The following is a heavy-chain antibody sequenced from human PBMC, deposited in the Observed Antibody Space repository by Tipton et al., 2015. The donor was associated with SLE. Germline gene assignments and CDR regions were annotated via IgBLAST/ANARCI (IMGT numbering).Heavy chain of an antibody. CDR3: ARLGGNDDYYFDY. Sequence: TLSLTCTVSGGSISSGSYYWGWIRQPPGKGLEWIGSIYYSGSTYYNPSLKSRVTISVDRSKNQFSLKLSSVTAADTAVYYCARLGGNDDYYFDYWGQGTLVTVSS. CDR2: IYYSGST. CDR1: GGSISSGSYY. J-gene: IGHJ4*02. V-gene: IGHV4-39*07. D-gene: IGHD1-1*01.